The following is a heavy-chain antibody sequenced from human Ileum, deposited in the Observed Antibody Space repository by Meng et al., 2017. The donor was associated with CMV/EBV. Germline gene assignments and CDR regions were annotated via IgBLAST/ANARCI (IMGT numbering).Heavy chain of an antibody. Sequence: EVQLVXSXXXXXKPXGXXXLSCAASGFTFSSYSMNWVRQAPGKGLEWISYFSRSFDNIAYADSVKGRFTISRDNAKNSLYLQMNSLRAEDTAVYFCVRDDAWAFDYWGQGTLVTVSS. CDR3: VRDDAWAFDY. V-gene: IGHV3-21*03. CDR1: GFTFSSYS. CDR2: FSRSFDNI. J-gene: IGHJ4*02. D-gene: IGHD2-2*01.